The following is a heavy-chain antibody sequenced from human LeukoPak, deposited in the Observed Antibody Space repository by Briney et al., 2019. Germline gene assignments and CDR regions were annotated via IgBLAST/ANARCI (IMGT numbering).Heavy chain of an antibody. Sequence: PSETLSLTCTVSGYSISSGYYWAWIRQPPGKGLEWIGSIYHSGNTYYNPSLKSRVTISVDTSKNQFSLKLTSVTAADTAVYYCAGYCSSTSCQRSMDYWGQGTLVTVSS. CDR2: IYHSGNT. D-gene: IGHD2-2*01. J-gene: IGHJ4*02. CDR1: GYSISSGYY. V-gene: IGHV4-38-2*02. CDR3: AGYCSSTSCQRSMDY.